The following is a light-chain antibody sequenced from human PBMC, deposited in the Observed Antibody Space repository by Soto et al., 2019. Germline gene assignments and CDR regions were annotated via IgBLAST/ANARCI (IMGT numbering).Light chain of an antibody. CDR1: SSNIGSNT. V-gene: IGLV1-44*01. J-gene: IGLJ2*01. CDR2: SNN. CDR3: AAWDDRLSGVV. Sequence: QSVLTQPPSASGTPGQRVTISCSGSSSNIGSNTVNWYQQLPGTAPTLLLYSNNQRPSGVPDRFSGSKSGTTASLATSGLQSEDVADYYCAAWDDRLSGVVFGGGTKLTVL.